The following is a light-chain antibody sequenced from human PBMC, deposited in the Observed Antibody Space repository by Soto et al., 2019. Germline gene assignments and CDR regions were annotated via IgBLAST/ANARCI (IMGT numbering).Light chain of an antibody. V-gene: IGKV3-11*01. CDR1: QSVGSF. CDR2: DAS. CDR3: QQRYDWPLT. Sequence: EIVLTQSPATLSLSPGERATLSCRASQSVGSFLACYQQKPGQAPRLLIYDASNGATGIPARFSGSGSGTDFTLTISSLEPEDFAVYYCQQRYDWPLTFGPGTRLEVK. J-gene: IGKJ5*01.